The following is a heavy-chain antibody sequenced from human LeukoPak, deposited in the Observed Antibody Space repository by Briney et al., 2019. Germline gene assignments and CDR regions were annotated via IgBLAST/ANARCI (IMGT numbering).Heavy chain of an antibody. V-gene: IGHV3-30*18. CDR3: AKDLYGSGWYNYFDP. D-gene: IGHD6-19*01. CDR2: ISHDGNSK. Sequence: GGSLRLSCVGSGFTLSTYGMHWVRQAPGKGLEWVAMISHDGNSKQYADLVKGRFTISRDNSKSTLYLQMNSLRAEDTAVYHCAKDLYGSGWYNYFDPWGQGALVTVSS. CDR1: GFTLSTYG. J-gene: IGHJ5*02.